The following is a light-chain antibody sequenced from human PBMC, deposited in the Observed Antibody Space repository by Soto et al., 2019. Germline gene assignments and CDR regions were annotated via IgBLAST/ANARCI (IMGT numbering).Light chain of an antibody. V-gene: IGLV2-8*01. J-gene: IGLJ2*01. CDR1: SSDVGDYNY. Sequence: QSVLTQPPSASGSPGQSVTFSCTGTSSDVGDYNYVSWYQQHPGKAPKLVIYEVSERPSGVPDRFSGSKSGNTASLTVSGLQAEDEADYYCSSYAGSNNPVVFGGGTKVTVL. CDR2: EVS. CDR3: SSYAGSNNPVV.